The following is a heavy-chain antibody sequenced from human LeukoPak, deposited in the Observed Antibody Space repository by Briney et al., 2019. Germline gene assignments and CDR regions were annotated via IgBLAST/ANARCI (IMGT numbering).Heavy chain of an antibody. Sequence: SVKVSCKASGGTFSSYAISWVRQAPGQGLEWMGGIIPIFGTANYAQKFQGRVTITADESTSTAYMELSSLRSEDTAVYYCARNSYSGYDYYHYYGMDVWGQGTTVTVSS. CDR2: IIPIFGTA. CDR1: GGTFSSYA. J-gene: IGHJ6*02. CDR3: ARNSYSGYDYYHYYGMDV. V-gene: IGHV1-69*13. D-gene: IGHD5-12*01.